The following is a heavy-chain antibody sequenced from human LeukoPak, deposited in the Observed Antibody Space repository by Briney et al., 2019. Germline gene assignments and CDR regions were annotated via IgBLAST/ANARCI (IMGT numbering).Heavy chain of an antibody. D-gene: IGHD6-13*01. CDR3: ARGCSAGTPHNWFDP. V-gene: IGHV4-59*01. CDR2: IYYSGST. CDR1: GGSISGYY. J-gene: IGHJ5*02. Sequence: SETLSLTCTVSGGSISGYYWSWIRQPPAKGLEWIGDIYYSGSTNYNPSLKSRVTISVDTSKNQFSLKLSSVTAADTAVYYCARGCSAGTPHNWFDPWGQGTLVTVSS.